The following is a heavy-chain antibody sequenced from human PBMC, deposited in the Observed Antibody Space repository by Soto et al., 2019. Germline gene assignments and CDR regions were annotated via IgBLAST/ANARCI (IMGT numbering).Heavy chain of an antibody. D-gene: IGHD3-22*01. V-gene: IGHV4-59*01. CDR3: ARDLYCYDSSGYSADYFDY. CDR1: GGSISSYY. Sequence: QVQLQESGPGLVKPSETLSLTCTVSGGSISSYYWSWIRQPPGKGLEWIGYIYYSGSTNYNPSLKRRVPISVDTSKNKFSLKLSSVTAADTAGYYCARDLYCYDSSGYSADYFDYWGQGTLGTVSS. J-gene: IGHJ4*02. CDR2: IYYSGST.